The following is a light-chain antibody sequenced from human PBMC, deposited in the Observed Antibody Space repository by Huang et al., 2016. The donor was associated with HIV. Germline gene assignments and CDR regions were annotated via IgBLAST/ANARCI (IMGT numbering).Light chain of an antibody. Sequence: AIQMTPSPSSLSASTGDRCTITCRASQAISDYLAVFQQKPGKAPKLLIYAASTLQSGVPSRFSGSGSGTDFTFTISRLQSEDFATYYCQQYYTYPLPFGQGTRLETK. CDR3: QQYYTYPLP. CDR1: QAISDY. J-gene: IGKJ5*01. CDR2: AAS. V-gene: IGKV1-8*01.